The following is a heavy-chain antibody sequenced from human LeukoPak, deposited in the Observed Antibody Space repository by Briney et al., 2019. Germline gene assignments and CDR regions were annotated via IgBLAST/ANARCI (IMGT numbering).Heavy chain of an antibody. J-gene: IGHJ4*02. CDR1: GYTFTSYY. D-gene: IGHD1-26*01. CDR3: ARGSGSYYY. CDR2: INPTGGST. V-gene: IGHV1-46*01. Sequence: ASVKVSCKASGYTFTSYYMHWVRQAPGQGLEWMGLINPTGGSTGYAQKFQGRVTMTRDMSTSTDYMELSSLRSEDTAIYYCARGSGSYYYWGQGTLVTVSS.